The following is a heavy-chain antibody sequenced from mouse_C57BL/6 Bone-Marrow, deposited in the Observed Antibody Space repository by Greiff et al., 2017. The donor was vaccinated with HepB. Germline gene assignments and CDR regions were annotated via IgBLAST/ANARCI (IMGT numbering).Heavy chain of an antibody. J-gene: IGHJ4*01. CDR1: GYTFTSYW. V-gene: IGHV1-69*01. CDR2: IDPSDSYT. D-gene: IGHD1-1*01. CDR3: VKMSATGAMDY. Sequence: QVQLQQPGAELVMPGASVKLSCKASGYTFTSYWMHWVKQRPGQGLEWIGEIDPSDSYTNYNQKFKGKSTLTVDKSSSTAYMQLSSLTCEDSAVYYCVKMSATGAMDYWGQGTSVTVSS.